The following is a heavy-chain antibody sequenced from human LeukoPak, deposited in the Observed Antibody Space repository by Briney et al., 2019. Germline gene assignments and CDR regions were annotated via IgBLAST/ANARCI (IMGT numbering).Heavy chain of an antibody. CDR3: AKDLRGSFDY. CDR1: GFALNIYG. J-gene: IGHJ4*02. Sequence: GGSLRLSCAASGFALNIYGMSWVRQAPGQGLEWVSATSANGFNTSYADSVRGRFTISRDNSRNTLYLQMNSLRAEDTAIYYCAKDLRGSFDYWGQGILVTVSS. V-gene: IGHV3-23*01. D-gene: IGHD3-9*01. CDR2: TSANGFNT.